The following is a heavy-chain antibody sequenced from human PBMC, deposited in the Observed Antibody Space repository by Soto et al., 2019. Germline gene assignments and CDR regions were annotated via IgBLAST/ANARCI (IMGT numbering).Heavy chain of an antibody. CDR1: GFTFGDYA. Sequence: EVQLVESGGGLVQPGRSLRLSCVASGFTFGDYAMHWVRQAPGKGLEWVSGINWNSGSIGYADSVKGRFTISRDNANNSLYLQMNSLRPEDTAFYYCVKVPTSVIYAFDIWGQGTMVTVSS. CDR3: VKVPTSVIYAFDI. D-gene: IGHD2-21*01. CDR2: INWNSGSI. V-gene: IGHV3-9*01. J-gene: IGHJ3*02.